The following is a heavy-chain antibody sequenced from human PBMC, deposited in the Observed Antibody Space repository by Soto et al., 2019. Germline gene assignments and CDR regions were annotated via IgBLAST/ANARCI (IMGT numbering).Heavy chain of an antibody. D-gene: IGHD3-9*01. CDR1: GFTFSSYA. CDR2: ISGSGGSI. CDR3: AKDQNYYDILTGGDAFDI. J-gene: IGHJ3*02. V-gene: IGHV3-23*01. Sequence: GSLRLSCAASGFTFSSYAMSWVRQAPGKGLEWVSAISGSGGSIYYADSVKGRFTISRDNSKSTLYLQMNSLRAEDTAVYYCAKDQNYYDILTGGDAFDIWGQGTMVTVSS.